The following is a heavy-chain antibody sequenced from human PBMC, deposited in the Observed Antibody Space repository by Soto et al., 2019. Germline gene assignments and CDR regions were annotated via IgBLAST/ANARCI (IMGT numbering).Heavy chain of an antibody. J-gene: IGHJ3*02. D-gene: IGHD6-6*01. CDR2: ISAYNGNT. Sequence: WASVKVSCKASGYTFTSYGISWVRQAPGQGLEWMGWISAYNGNTNYAQKLQGRVTMTTDTSTSTAYMELRSLRSDDTAVYYCASPYSRSSFGDAFDIWGQGTIGTGSS. CDR3: ASPYSRSSFGDAFDI. CDR1: GYTFTSYG. V-gene: IGHV1-18*04.